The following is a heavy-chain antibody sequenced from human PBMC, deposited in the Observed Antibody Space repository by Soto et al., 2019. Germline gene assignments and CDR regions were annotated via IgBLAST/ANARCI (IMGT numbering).Heavy chain of an antibody. D-gene: IGHD2-8*01. V-gene: IGHV4-30-2*06. CDR1: GFPINSAGNY. Sequence: TLCLTCAVAGFPINSAGNYWVWKPQSPGQGLEWIGCSYHSGSSYYNPSLQSRVTISVDRSNAQFYLTRTSVAAADTAVYFCATARSNASGFDIWGLEARVTVSS. CDR3: ATARSNASGFDI. CDR2: SYHSGSS. J-gene: IGHJ3*02.